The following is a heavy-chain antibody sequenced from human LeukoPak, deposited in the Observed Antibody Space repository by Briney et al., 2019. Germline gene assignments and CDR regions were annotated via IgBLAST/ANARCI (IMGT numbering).Heavy chain of an antibody. D-gene: IGHD3-22*01. V-gene: IGHV3-48*04. Sequence: GGSLRLSCAASGFTFSSYSMNWIRQAPGKGLEWVSYISSSGSTIYYADSVKGRFTISRDNAKNSLYLQMNSLRAEDTAVYYCASGHDSSGYYYYFDYWGQGTLVTVSS. CDR2: ISSSGSTI. CDR1: GFTFSSYS. CDR3: ASGHDSSGYYYYFDY. J-gene: IGHJ4*02.